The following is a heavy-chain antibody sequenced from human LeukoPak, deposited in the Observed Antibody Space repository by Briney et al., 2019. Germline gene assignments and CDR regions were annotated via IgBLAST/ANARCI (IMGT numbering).Heavy chain of an antibody. D-gene: IGHD1-26*01. CDR2: ISGSGGST. Sequence: GGSLRLSCAASGFTFSSYAMSWVRQAPGKGLEWVSVISGSGGSTYYADSVKGRFTISRDNSKNTLYLQMNSLRAEDTAVYYCAKDYRYSGSYPSGDYWGQGTLVTASS. V-gene: IGHV3-23*01. CDR1: GFTFSSYA. J-gene: IGHJ4*02. CDR3: AKDYRYSGSYPSGDY.